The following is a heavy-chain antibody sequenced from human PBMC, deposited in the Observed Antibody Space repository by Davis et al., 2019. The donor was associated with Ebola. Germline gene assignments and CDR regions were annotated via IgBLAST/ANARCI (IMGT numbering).Heavy chain of an antibody. D-gene: IGHD6-13*01. CDR2: IKQDGSEK. J-gene: IGHJ5*02. V-gene: IGHV3-7*03. CDR1: RFTFSSYW. CDR3: ARGGSWSSGS. Sequence: GESLKISCVASRFTFSSYWMSWVRQAPGKGLEWVANIKQDGSEKNYVGSVKGRFTISRDNTKNSLYLQMDSLRAEDTAVYYCARGGSWSSGSWGQGTLVTVSS.